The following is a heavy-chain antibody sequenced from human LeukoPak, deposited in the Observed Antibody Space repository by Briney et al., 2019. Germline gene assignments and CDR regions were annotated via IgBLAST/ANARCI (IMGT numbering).Heavy chain of an antibody. CDR2: INESGST. J-gene: IGHJ6*02. CDR1: GGSFSGYY. CDR3: ARMSWLLDNGMDV. V-gene: IGHV4-34*01. D-gene: IGHD6-19*01. Sequence: SETLSLTCGVSGGSFSGYYWSWIRQSLGKGLEWIGEINESGSTDYNPSLMSRVTISLDTSKNLFSLNLSSMTAADTAVYYCARMSWLLDNGMDVWGQGTTVTVSS.